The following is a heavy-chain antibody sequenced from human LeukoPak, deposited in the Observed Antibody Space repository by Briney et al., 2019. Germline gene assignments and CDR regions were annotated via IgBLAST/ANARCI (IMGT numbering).Heavy chain of an antibody. D-gene: IGHD3-3*01. CDR3: ARDRRRITIFGALY. V-gene: IGHV3-11*06. J-gene: IGHJ4*02. CDR2: ISSSSSYT. CDR1: GFTFSDYY. Sequence: GGSLRLSCAASGFTFSDYYMSWIRQAPGKGLEWVSYISSSSSYTNYADSVKGRFTISRDNAKNSLYLQMNSLRAEDTAVYYCARDRRRITIFGALYWGQGTLVTVSS.